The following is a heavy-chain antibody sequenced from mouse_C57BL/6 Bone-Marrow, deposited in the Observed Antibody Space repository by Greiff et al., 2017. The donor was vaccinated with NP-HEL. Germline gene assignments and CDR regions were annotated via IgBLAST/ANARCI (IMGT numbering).Heavy chain of an antibody. J-gene: IGHJ1*03. V-gene: IGHV5-17*01. CDR1: GFTFSDYG. CDR3: ARPKEVYYGNPWYFDV. Sequence: EVKVVESGGGLVKPGGSLKLSCAASGFTFSDYGMHWVRQAPEKGLEWVAYISSGSSTIYYADTVKGRFTISRDNAKNTLFLQMTSLRSEDTAMYYCARPKEVYYGNPWYFDVWGTGTTVTVSS. D-gene: IGHD2-1*01. CDR2: ISSGSSTI.